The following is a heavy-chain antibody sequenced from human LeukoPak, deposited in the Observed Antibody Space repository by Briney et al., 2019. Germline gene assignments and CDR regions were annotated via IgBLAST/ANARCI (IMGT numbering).Heavy chain of an antibody. CDR1: GYIFTGYF. CDR2: INPNSGGT. D-gene: IGHD3-3*01. Sequence: ASVKVSCKASGYIFTGYFIHWVRQAPGQGLEWMGWINPNSGGTNFAQQFQGRVAMTRDTSISTAYMELSILTSDDAAVYYCAREESGHLDYWGQGALVTVPS. CDR3: AREESGHLDY. V-gene: IGHV1-2*02. J-gene: IGHJ4*02.